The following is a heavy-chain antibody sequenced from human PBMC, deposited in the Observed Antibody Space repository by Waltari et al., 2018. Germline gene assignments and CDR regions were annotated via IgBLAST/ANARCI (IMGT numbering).Heavy chain of an antibody. J-gene: IGHJ4*02. Sequence: QVQLQQWGAGLLKPSETLSLTCAVYGGSFSGYYWSWIRQPPGKGLEWIGEINHSGSTNYNPSLKSRVTISVDTSKNQFSRKLSSVTAADTAVYYCARSAYQLPRRGLDYWGQGTLVTVSS. CDR2: INHSGST. CDR1: GGSFSGYY. V-gene: IGHV4-34*01. D-gene: IGHD2-2*01. CDR3: ARSAYQLPRRGLDY.